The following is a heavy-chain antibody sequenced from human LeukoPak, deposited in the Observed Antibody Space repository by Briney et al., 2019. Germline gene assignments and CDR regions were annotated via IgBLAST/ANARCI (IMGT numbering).Heavy chain of an antibody. J-gene: IGHJ6*03. CDR2: INPSGGST. CDR3: ARVVPAAIYYMDV. D-gene: IGHD2-2*02. CDR1: GYTFTSYY. V-gene: IGHV1-46*01. Sequence: ASVKVSCKASGYTFTSYYMHWERQAPGQRLEWMGIINPSGGSTSYAQKFQGRVTMTRNTSISTAYMELSSLRSEDTAVYYCARVVPAAIYYMDVWGKGTTVTVSS.